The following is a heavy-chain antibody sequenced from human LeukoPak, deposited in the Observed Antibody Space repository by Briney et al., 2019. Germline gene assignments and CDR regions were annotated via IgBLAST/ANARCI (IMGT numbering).Heavy chain of an antibody. Sequence: PGGSLRLSCAASGFNFSSYWMSWVRQAPGKGLEWVANIKPDGSERHYVDSVKGRLTIARDNAKNSLYLQMNSLRAEDTAVYYCARGDYYGSGSYYHDAFDIWGQGTMVTVSS. CDR1: GFNFSSYW. CDR2: IKPDGSER. D-gene: IGHD3-10*01. V-gene: IGHV3-7*03. J-gene: IGHJ3*02. CDR3: ARGDYYGSGSYYHDAFDI.